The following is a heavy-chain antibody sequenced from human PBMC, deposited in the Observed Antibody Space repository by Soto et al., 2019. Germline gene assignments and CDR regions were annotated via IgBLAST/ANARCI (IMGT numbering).Heavy chain of an antibody. CDR1: GYTFTGYF. D-gene: IGHD3-10*01. CDR2: INPNSGGT. CDR3: ARDRDPFGEPQHYYGMDV. Sequence: ASVKVSCKASGYTFTGYFIHWVRQAPGQGLEWMGWINPNSGGTNYAQKFQDWVTMTRDTSISTANMELSRLRSDDTAVYYCARDRDPFGEPQHYYGMDVWGQGTTVTVSS. J-gene: IGHJ6*02. V-gene: IGHV1-2*04.